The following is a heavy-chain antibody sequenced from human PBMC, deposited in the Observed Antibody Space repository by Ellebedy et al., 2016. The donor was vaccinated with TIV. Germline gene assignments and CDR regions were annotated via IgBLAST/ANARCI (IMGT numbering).Heavy chain of an antibody. J-gene: IGHJ3*02. Sequence: GESLKISCTASGFTFSSYGMHWVSQAPGKGLEWVAVILYDGSEKHYVDSVKGRFTISRDNSTNTLSLQMDSLRPEDTAVYYCAKDPGYESADPDAFERWGQGTMVTVSS. CDR2: ILYDGSEK. CDR1: GFTFSSYG. CDR3: AKDPGYESADPDAFER. D-gene: IGHD6-13*01. V-gene: IGHV3-30*18.